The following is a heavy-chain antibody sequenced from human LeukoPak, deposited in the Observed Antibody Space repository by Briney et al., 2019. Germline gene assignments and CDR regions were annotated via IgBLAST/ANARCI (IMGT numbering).Heavy chain of an antibody. D-gene: IGHD3-22*01. J-gene: IGHJ4*02. Sequence: GGPLRLSCAASGLTFSTSSMNWVRQAPGKGLEWVSSISSSSSYIYYADSVKGRFTISRDNAKNSLYLQMNSLRVEDTAVYYCARGAYYDYWGQGTLVTVSS. CDR3: ARGAYYDY. CDR1: GLTFSTSS. V-gene: IGHV3-21*01. CDR2: ISSSSSYI.